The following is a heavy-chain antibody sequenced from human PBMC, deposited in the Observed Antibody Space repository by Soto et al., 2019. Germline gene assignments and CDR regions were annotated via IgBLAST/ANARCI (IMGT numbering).Heavy chain of an antibody. J-gene: IGHJ6*02. CDR1: GGSISSGDYY. D-gene: IGHD5-18*01. CDR3: ARGDVDTAMGYYYYYGMDV. Sequence: QVQLQESGPGLVKPSQTLSLTYTVSGGSISSGDYYWSWIRQPPGKGLEWIGYIYYSGSTYYNPSLKSRVTISVDTSKNQFSLKLSSVTAADTAVYYCARGDVDTAMGYYYYYGMDVWGQGTTVTVSS. CDR2: IYYSGST. V-gene: IGHV4-30-4*01.